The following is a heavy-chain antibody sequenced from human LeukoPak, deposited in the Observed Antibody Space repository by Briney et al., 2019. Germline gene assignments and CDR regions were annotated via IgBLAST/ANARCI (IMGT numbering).Heavy chain of an antibody. Sequence: ASVKVSCKVSGYTLTELSMHWVRQAPGKGLEWMGGFDPEDGETIYAQKFQGRVTMTRDMSTSTVYMELSSLRSEDTAVYYCAREARRNYYDSSGPIDYWGQGTLVTVSS. V-gene: IGHV1-24*01. CDR2: FDPEDGET. CDR3: AREARRNYYDSSGPIDY. CDR1: GYTLTELS. J-gene: IGHJ4*02. D-gene: IGHD3-22*01.